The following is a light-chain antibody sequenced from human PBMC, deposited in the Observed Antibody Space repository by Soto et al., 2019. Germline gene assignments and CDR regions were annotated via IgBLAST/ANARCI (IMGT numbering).Light chain of an antibody. CDR2: GAS. J-gene: IGKJ5*01. V-gene: IGKV3-15*01. CDR1: QSVSSN. CDR3: QQDYNLPIT. Sequence: EIVMTQSPATLSVSPGERVALSCRASQSVSSNLSWYQQKPGQAPRLLIFGASTRATGIPARFSGSGSGTDFTLTISSLQPEDFAVYYCQQDYNLPITFGQGTRLEI.